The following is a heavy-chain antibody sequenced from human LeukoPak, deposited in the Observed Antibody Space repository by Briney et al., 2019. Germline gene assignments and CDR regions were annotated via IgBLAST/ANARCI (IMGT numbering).Heavy chain of an antibody. CDR3: ARNFYFDSSGYYHY. D-gene: IGHD3-22*01. J-gene: IGHJ4*02. CDR2: INPNTGDT. V-gene: IGHV1-2*02. Sequence: VASVKVSCKASGYTFTGYHMHWVRQAPGQGLEWMGWINPNTGDTNYAQKFQGRVTMTRDTSISTAYMELSRLRSDDTAVYYCARNFYFDSSGYYHYWGQGTLVTVSS. CDR1: GYTFTGYH.